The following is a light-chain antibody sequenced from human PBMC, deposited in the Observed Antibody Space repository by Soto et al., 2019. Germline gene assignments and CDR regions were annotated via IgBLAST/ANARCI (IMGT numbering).Light chain of an antibody. V-gene: IGKV1-39*01. CDR3: QQSYSTPPIT. CDR2: AAS. CDR1: QTIKNY. J-gene: IGKJ5*01. Sequence: DIQMPQSPSSLSASILDRVTTPRRVSQTIKNYLNWYQQKAGKAPKLLIYAASSLQSGVPSRFSGSGSGTDFTLTISSLQPEDFATYYCQQSYSTPPITFGQGTLLAI.